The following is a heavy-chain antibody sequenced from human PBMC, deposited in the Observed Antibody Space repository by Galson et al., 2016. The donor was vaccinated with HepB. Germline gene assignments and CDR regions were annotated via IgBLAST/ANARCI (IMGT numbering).Heavy chain of an antibody. CDR1: GDSVSSRNW. J-gene: IGHJ4*02. D-gene: IGHD3-22*01. CDR2: VYHTGST. V-gene: IGHV4-4*02. CDR3: AKVGYYSNNFDH. Sequence: ETLSLTCAVSGDSVSSRNWWTWVRQTPGKGLEWIAEVYHTGSTNYNPSLKGRVTISVDKSKNHLSLRLISVTAADTAVYYCAKVGYYSNNFDHWGQGSLVTVSS.